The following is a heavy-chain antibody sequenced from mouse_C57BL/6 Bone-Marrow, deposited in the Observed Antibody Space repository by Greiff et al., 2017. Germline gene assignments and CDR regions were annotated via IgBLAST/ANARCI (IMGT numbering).Heavy chain of an antibody. J-gene: IGHJ1*03. CDR3: ARWGVEGWYFDV. CDR2: IYPGDGDT. D-gene: IGHD1-1*01. V-gene: IGHV1-82*01. Sequence: QVQLKESGPELVKPGASVKISCKASGYAFSSSWMNWVKQRPGKGLEWIGRIYPGDGDTNYNGKFKGKATLTADKSSSTAYMQLSSLTSEDSAVYFCARWGVEGWYFDVWGTGTTVTVSS. CDR1: GYAFSSSW.